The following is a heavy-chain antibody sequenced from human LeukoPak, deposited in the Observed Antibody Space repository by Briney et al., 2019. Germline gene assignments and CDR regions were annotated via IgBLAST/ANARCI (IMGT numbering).Heavy chain of an antibody. CDR2: ISYDGSNK. Sequence: GGSLRLSCAASGFTFSSYAMHWVRQAPGKGLEWVAVISYDGSNKYYADSVKGRFTISRDNSKNTLYLQMNSLRAEDTAVYYCARDGLPEVMTTVTTGAYYFDYWGQGTLVTVSS. CDR3: ARDGLPEVMTTVTTGAYYFDY. D-gene: IGHD4-17*01. CDR1: GFTFSSYA. V-gene: IGHV3-30-3*01. J-gene: IGHJ4*02.